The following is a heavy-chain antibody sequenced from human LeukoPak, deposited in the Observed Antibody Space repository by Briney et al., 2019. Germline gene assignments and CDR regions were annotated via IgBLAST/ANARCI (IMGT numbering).Heavy chain of an antibody. CDR2: ISGSGGST. V-gene: IGHV3-23*01. Sequence: PGGSLRLSCAASGFTFSSYATTWVRQAPGKGLEWVSVISGSGGSTYYADSVKGRFTISRDNSKNTLYLQMNSLRAEDTAVYYCAKCLWSGTLVGPFDYWGQGTLVTVSS. CDR3: AKCLWSGTLVGPFDY. CDR1: GFTFSSYA. J-gene: IGHJ4*02. D-gene: IGHD3-3*01.